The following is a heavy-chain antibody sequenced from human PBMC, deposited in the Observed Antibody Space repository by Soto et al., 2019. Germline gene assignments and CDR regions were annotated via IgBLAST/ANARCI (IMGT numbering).Heavy chain of an antibody. CDR3: ARDANAAMTTVYFDY. J-gene: IGHJ4*02. CDR1: GFTFSSYW. CDR2: IKQDGSEK. V-gene: IGHV3-7*01. D-gene: IGHD4-17*01. Sequence: PGGSLRLSCAASGFTFSSYWMSWVRQAPGKGLEWVANIKQDGSEKYYVDSVKGRFTISRDNAKNSLYLQMNSLRAEDTAVYYCARDANAAMTTVYFDYWGQGTLVTVSS.